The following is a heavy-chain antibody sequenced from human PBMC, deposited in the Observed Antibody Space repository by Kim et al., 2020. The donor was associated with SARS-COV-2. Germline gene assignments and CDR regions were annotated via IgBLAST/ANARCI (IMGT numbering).Heavy chain of an antibody. V-gene: IGHV3-48*03. CDR2: ISSSGSTI. D-gene: IGHD3-22*01. Sequence: GGSLRLSCAASGFTFSSYEMNWVRQAPGKGLEWVSYISSSGSTIYYADSVKGRFTISRDNAKNSLYLQMNSLRAEDTAVYYCAREGYYDTINHWGQGTLVTVSS. CDR1: GFTFSSYE. J-gene: IGHJ5*02. CDR3: AREGYYDTINH.